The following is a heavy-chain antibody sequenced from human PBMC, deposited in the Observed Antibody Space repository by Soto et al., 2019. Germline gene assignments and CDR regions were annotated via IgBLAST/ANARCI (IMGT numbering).Heavy chain of an antibody. J-gene: IGHJ5*02. CDR3: TRHLGFFWSGYYDLWFYT. V-gene: IGHV3-73*01. CDR1: GFTFSGSA. Sequence: GGSLRLSCAASGFTFSGSAMHWVRQASGKGLEWVGRIRSKANSYATAYAASVKGRFTISRDDSKNTAYLQMNSLKTEDTAVYYCTRHLGFFWSGYYDLWFYTCGKGTLLPISS. CDR2: IRSKANSYAT. D-gene: IGHD3-3*01.